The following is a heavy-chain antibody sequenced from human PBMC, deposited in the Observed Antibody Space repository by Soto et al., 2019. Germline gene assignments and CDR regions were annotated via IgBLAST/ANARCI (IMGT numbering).Heavy chain of an antibody. J-gene: IGHJ3*01. D-gene: IGHD3-3*01. CDR1: GLTFDSYA. CDR3: AKDTVGGYSFWSGYYSDGLDV. Sequence: EVKLLESGGGLAQPGGSLRLSCVGSGLTFDSYAISWVRQAPGERLKWIAAKSGSADGTDYAHSVRGRFTISRDNAKKTVHLQMDSLRVEDTAVYFCAKDTVGGYSFWSGYYSDGLDVWGQGTLVSVS. CDR2: KSGSADGT. V-gene: IGHV3-23*01.